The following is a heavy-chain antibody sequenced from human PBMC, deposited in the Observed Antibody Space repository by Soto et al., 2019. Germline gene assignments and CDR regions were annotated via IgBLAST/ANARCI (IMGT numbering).Heavy chain of an antibody. V-gene: IGHV1-3*01. D-gene: IGHD1-26*01. CDR1: GYTFTSYA. J-gene: IGHJ1*01. CDR3: ARGGSYHYYEYFQH. Sequence: GASVKVSCKASGYTFTSYAMHWVRQAPGQRLEWMGWINAGNGNTKYSQKFQGRVTITRDTSASTAYMELSSLRSEDTAVYCCARGGSYHYYEYFQHWGQGTLVTVSS. CDR2: INAGNGNT.